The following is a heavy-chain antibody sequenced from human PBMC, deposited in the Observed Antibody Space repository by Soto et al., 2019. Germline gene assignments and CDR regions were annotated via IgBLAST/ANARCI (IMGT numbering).Heavy chain of an antibody. CDR3: ARNVESVTILFSPLSSPDY. CDR1: GFTFSSYA. V-gene: IGHV3-30-3*01. CDR2: ISYDGSNK. J-gene: IGHJ4*02. Sequence: PGVSLRLSCAASGFTFSSYAMHWVRQAPGKGLEWVAVISYDGSNKYYADSVKGRFTISRDNSKNTLYLQMNSLRAEDTAVYYCARNVESVTILFSPLSSPDYWGQGTLVTVSS. D-gene: IGHD3-3*01.